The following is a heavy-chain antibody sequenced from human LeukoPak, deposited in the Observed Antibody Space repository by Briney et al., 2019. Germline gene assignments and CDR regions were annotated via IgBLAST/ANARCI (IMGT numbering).Heavy chain of an antibody. CDR3: ARSYRSGWYYFDY. J-gene: IGHJ4*02. V-gene: IGHV3-30-3*01. Sequence: GGSLRLSCAASGLTFSSHWMHWVRQAPGKGLEWVAGLSYDGSNKNYADSVKGRFTISRDNSKNTVHLQMNSLRVEDTAVYYCARSYRSGWYYFDYWGQGTLVTVSS. CDR1: GLTFSSHW. CDR2: LSYDGSNK. D-gene: IGHD6-19*01.